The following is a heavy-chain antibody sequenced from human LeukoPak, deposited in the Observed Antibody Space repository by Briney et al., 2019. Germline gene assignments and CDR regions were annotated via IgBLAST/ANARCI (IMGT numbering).Heavy chain of an antibody. CDR2: INPSGGST. J-gene: IGHJ4*02. Sequence: GASVKVSCKVSGYTLTELSMHWVRQAPGQGLEWMGIINPSGGSTSYAQKFQGRVTMTRDMSTSTVYMELSSLRSEDTAVYYCAAVSDYDFWSVVRYWGQGTLVTVSS. CDR3: AAVSDYDFWSVVRY. V-gene: IGHV1-46*01. D-gene: IGHD3-3*01. CDR1: GYTLTELS.